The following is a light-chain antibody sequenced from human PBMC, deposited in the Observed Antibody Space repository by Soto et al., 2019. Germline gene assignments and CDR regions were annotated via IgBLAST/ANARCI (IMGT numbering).Light chain of an antibody. J-gene: IGLJ1*01. CDR3: AAWDDSLNGPYV. CDR2: SNN. V-gene: IGLV1-44*01. Sequence: QSVMTQPPSASGTPGQRVTISCSGSRSNIGSNTVNWYQQLPGTAPKLLIYSNNQRPSGVPDRFSGSKSGTSASLAISGLQSEDEADYYCAAWDDSLNGPYVFGTGT. CDR1: RSNIGSNT.